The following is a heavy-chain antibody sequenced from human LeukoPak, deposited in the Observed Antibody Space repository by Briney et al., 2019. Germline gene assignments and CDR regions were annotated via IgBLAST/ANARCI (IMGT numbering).Heavy chain of an antibody. V-gene: IGHV1-2*02. CDR1: GYTFTVYY. J-gene: IGHJ4*02. Sequence: ASVKDSSKASGYTFTVYYMHWVRQAPGEGREWMGWINPNSGGTNYAQKFQGRVTMTRDTSISTAYMELSRLRSDDTAVYYCARDLPGWPAAILWGQGTLVTVSS. CDR3: ARDLPGWPAAIL. CDR2: INPNSGGT. D-gene: IGHD2-2*01.